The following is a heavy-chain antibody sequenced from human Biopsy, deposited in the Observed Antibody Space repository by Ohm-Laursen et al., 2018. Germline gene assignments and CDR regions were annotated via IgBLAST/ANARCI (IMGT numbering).Heavy chain of an antibody. Sequence: SLRLSCAATGFTFSGYAMSWVRQGPEKGLEWVSVVTGSGRSTYYTDSVKGRFSISRDNPKNTLYLQMNSLRVEDTAVYYCAKGRSGGTGHGNWFDPWGQGTLVIVSS. D-gene: IGHD3-10*01. V-gene: IGHV3-23*01. CDR2: VTGSGRST. CDR1: GFTFSGYA. J-gene: IGHJ5*02. CDR3: AKGRSGGTGHGNWFDP.